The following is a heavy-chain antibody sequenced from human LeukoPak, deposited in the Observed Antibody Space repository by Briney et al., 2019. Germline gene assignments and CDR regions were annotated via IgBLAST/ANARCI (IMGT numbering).Heavy chain of an antibody. CDR1: GGSFEHYF. CDR3: ASHRRSHGSEY. J-gene: IGHJ4*02. V-gene: IGHV4-59*01. D-gene: IGHD3-10*01. CDR2: VYYSGST. Sequence: PSETLSLTCSVSGGSFEHYFWSWIRQPPGKGLEWIGYVYYSGSTDYSPSLKSRLTIPADTSKNQFSLKLSSVTAADTAVYYCASHRRSHGSEYWGQGTLVTVSS.